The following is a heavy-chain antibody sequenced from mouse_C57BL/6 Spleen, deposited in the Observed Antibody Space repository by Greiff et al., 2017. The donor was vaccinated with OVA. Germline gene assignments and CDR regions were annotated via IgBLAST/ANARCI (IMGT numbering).Heavy chain of an antibody. Sequence: QVQLQQSGPELVKPGASVKISCKASGYAFSSSWMNWVKQRPGKGLEWIGRIYPGDGDTYYNEKFKGKATLTAEKSSSTAYMQLSSLTSEDSAVYFCARDDYDVPFAYWGQGTLVTVSA. CDR2: IYPGDGDT. J-gene: IGHJ3*01. V-gene: IGHV1-82*01. D-gene: IGHD2-4*01. CDR3: ARDDYDVPFAY. CDR1: GYAFSSSW.